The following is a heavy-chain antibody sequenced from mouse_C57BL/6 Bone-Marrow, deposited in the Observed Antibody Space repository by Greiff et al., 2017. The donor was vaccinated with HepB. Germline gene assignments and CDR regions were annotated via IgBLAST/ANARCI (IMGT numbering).Heavy chain of an antibody. CDR1: GYTFTSYG. J-gene: IGHJ2*01. CDR2: IYPRSGNT. CDR3: VNSSGYGY. Sequence: QVQLKESGAELARPGASVKLSCKASGYTFTSYGISWVKQRTGQGLEWIGEIYPRSGNTYYNEKFKGKATLTADKSSSTAYMELRSLTSEDSAVYFCVNSSGYGYWGQGTTLTVSS. V-gene: IGHV1-81*01. D-gene: IGHD3-2*02.